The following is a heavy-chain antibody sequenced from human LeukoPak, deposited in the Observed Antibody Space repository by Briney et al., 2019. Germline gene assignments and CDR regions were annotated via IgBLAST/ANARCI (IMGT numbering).Heavy chain of an antibody. Sequence: SETLSLTCTVSGGSISSSSYYWGWIRQPPGKGLEWIGSIYYSGSTYYNPSLKSRVTISVDTSKNQFSLKLSSVTAADTAVYYCARAQYYYDSSGYWFDIWGQGTMVTVSS. D-gene: IGHD3-22*01. J-gene: IGHJ3*02. CDR2: IYYSGST. CDR1: GGSISSSSYY. CDR3: ARAQYYYDSSGYWFDI. V-gene: IGHV4-39*07.